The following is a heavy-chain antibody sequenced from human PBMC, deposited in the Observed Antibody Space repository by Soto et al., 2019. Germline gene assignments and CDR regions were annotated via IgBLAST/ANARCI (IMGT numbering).Heavy chain of an antibody. CDR1: GASISTYY. J-gene: IGHJ4*01. Sequence: ASETLSLTCNISGASISTYYWSWIRQPPGKGLEWIGYIYYSGTTSYNPSLRSRVTISADGSKSQFSLKLSSVTAADTAVYYCARFTGTTPAYIFDYWGQGILVTVSS. CDR2: IYYSGTT. V-gene: IGHV4-59*01. CDR3: ARFTGTTPAYIFDY. D-gene: IGHD1-7*01.